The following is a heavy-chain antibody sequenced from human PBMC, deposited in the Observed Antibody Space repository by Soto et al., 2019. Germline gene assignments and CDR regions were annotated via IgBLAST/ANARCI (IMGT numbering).Heavy chain of an antibody. CDR1: VYAFTTYG. Sequence: QVHLVQSGAEVKKPGASVKVSCKGSVYAFTTYGITWVRHAPGQGLEWMGWISADNGNTNYAQKLQGRVTGTRDTSTSTAYMELRSLRSDDTAVYYCARGRYGDYGGEGALVTVSS. V-gene: IGHV1-18*01. CDR3: ARGRYGDY. J-gene: IGHJ4*02. CDR2: ISADNGNT. D-gene: IGHD1-1*01.